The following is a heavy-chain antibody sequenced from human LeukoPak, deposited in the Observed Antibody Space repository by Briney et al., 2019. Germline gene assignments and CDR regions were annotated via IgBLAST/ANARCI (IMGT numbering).Heavy chain of an antibody. V-gene: IGHV3-30*03. CDR1: GFTFSSYG. Sequence: GRSLRLSCAASGFTFSSYGMHWVRQAPGKGLEWVAVISYDGSNKYYADSVKGRFTISGDNSKNTLYLQMNSLRAEDTAVYYCARVSAPGIAVAGGEYFQHWGQGTLVTVSS. J-gene: IGHJ1*01. D-gene: IGHD6-19*01. CDR2: ISYDGSNK. CDR3: ARVSAPGIAVAGGEYFQH.